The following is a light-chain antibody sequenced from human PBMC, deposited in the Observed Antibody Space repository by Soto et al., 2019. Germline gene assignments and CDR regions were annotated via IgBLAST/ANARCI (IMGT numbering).Light chain of an antibody. CDR2: EVS. CDR3: CSYAGGSIYVL. CDR1: SDDVGNFNL. J-gene: IGLJ2*01. Sequence: QSALTQPASVSGSPGQSMTISCTGTSDDVGNFNLVSWYQHHPGKAPNLIISEVSKRPSGVSNRFSGSKSGNTASLTISGLQAEDEADYYCCSYAGGSIYVLFGGGTKLTVL. V-gene: IGLV2-23*02.